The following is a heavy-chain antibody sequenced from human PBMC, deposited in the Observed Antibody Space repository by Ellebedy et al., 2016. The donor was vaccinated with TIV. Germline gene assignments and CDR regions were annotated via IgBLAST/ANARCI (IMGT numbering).Heavy chain of an antibody. Sequence: GGSLRLSCTASGFTFGDYAMSWFRQAPGRGLEWLGFIRTKSSGGTTDYAASVKGRFTISRDESKSIAYLQMNSLKTEDTAVYYCAAEVPATSLTYWGQGTLVTVSS. CDR3: AAEVPATSLTY. V-gene: IGHV3-49*03. D-gene: IGHD2-2*01. J-gene: IGHJ4*02. CDR1: GFTFGDYA. CDR2: IRTKSSGGTT.